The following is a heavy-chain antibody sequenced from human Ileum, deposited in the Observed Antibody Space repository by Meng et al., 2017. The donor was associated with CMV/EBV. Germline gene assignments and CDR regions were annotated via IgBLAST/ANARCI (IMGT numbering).Heavy chain of an antibody. Sequence: QLQLQESGPGLLKPSENLSLTCTVSGGSINSNNYFWGWIRQAPGKEPEWIGRIHYNEKTYYNPPFKSRVTISVDTSNKQVSLNLNSVTAADTAVYYCTTRGLGFDSSLFDFWGQGTLVTVSS. CDR3: TTRGLGFDSSLFDF. CDR2: IHYNEKT. V-gene: IGHV4-39*07. D-gene: IGHD3-22*01. CDR1: GGSINSNNYF. J-gene: IGHJ4*02.